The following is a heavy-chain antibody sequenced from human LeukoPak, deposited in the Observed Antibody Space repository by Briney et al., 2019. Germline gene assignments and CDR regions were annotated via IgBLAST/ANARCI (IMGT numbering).Heavy chain of an antibody. CDR1: GDYISRSNYY. V-gene: IGHV4-39*07. J-gene: IGHJ5*02. D-gene: IGHD3-22*01. CDR3: ARSTYSFDSRGYYYWFDI. CDR2: IYYSGST. Sequence: SETLSLTCSVSGDYISRSNYYWGWIRQPPGKGLEWIGNIYYSGSTKYNPSLKSRVSMSIDTSENQFSLKLSSVTAADTAVYYCARSTYSFDSRGYYYWFDIWGQGTLVTVSS.